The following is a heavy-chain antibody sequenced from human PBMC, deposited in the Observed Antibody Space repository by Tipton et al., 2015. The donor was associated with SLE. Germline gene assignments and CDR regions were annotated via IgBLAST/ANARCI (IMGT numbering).Heavy chain of an antibody. J-gene: IGHJ3*02. Sequence: LRLSCTVSGGSISFYYWSWIRQPPGKGLEWIGYIYNIGVTNYNPSLKSRVTISVDAFKDQLSLRLNSVTAADTAVYYCARSNIIEPGAFDIWGQGTMVTVSS. D-gene: IGHD3-10*01. V-gene: IGHV4-59*01. CDR1: GGSISFYY. CDR2: IYNIGVT. CDR3: ARSNIIEPGAFDI.